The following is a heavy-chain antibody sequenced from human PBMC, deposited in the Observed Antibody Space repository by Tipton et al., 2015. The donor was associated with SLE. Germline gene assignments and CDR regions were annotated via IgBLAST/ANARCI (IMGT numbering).Heavy chain of an antibody. CDR3: ARHHGSGWLYGLDV. V-gene: IGHV4-38-2*01. J-gene: IGHJ6*02. Sequence: TLSLTCAVSGYSITYDHNWGWIRQPPGKGLEWVGSIHHSGKTYYNPSLKSRVTMSVDTSKNHLSLNLSSVTAADTAVYYCARHHGSGWLYGLDVWGQGTTVTVSS. D-gene: IGHD6-19*01. CDR1: GYSITYDHN. CDR2: IHHSGKT.